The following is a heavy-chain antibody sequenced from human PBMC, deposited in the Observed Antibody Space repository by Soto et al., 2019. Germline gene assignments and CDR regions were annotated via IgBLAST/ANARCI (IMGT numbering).Heavy chain of an antibody. CDR3: ASWTRLYGMDV. CDR2: IYYSGST. D-gene: IGHD3-3*01. Sequence: SETLSLTCTFSCGSIISSSYYWGWIRQPPGKGLEWIGSIYYSGSTYYNPSLKSRVTISVDTSKNQFSLKLSSVTAADTAVYYCASWTRLYGMDVWGQGTTVTVSS. CDR1: CGSIISSSYY. J-gene: IGHJ6*02. V-gene: IGHV4-39*01.